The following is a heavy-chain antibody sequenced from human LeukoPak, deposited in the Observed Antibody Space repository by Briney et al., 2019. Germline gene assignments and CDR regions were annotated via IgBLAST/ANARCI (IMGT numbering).Heavy chain of an antibody. CDR1: GGSINGGDYY. Sequence: SETLSLTCTVSGGSINGGDYYWSWIRQPPGKGLEWIGYIYYSGSTYYNPSLKSRVTISVDTSKNQFSLKLSSVTAADTAVYYCARASISYIQNEGDYWGQGTLVTVSS. V-gene: IGHV4-30-4*08. CDR2: IYYSGST. CDR3: ARASISYIQNEGDY. D-gene: IGHD3-16*02. J-gene: IGHJ4*02.